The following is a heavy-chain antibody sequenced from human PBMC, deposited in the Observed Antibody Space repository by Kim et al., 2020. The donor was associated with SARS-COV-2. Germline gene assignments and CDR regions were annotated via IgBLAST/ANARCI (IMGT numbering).Heavy chain of an antibody. J-gene: IGHJ3*02. CDR3: AKLGTGYVYPDAFDI. CDR2: ISASGSST. CDR1: GFTFSTYG. D-gene: IGHD3-9*01. Sequence: GGSLRLSCAASGFTFSTYGMSWVRQASGKGLEWVSAISASGSSTYYADSVKGRFTISRDNSKNTLYLQMNSLRAEDTAVYYCAKLGTGYVYPDAFDIWGQGTVVTVSS. V-gene: IGHV3-23*01.